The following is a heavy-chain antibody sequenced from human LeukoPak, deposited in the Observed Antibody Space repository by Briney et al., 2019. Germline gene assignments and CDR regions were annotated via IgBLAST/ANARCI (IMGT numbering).Heavy chain of an antibody. Sequence: ASVKVSCKASCYTFTNYGISWVRQAPGQGLEWMGWISPYNDNTNYAQRLQGRVTMTTDTSTSTAYMELRSLRSDDTAVYYCAISGYENYYYGMDVWGQGTTVTVSS. D-gene: IGHD5-12*01. CDR1: CYTFTNYG. V-gene: IGHV1-18*01. CDR2: ISPYNDNT. J-gene: IGHJ6*02. CDR3: AISGYENYYYGMDV.